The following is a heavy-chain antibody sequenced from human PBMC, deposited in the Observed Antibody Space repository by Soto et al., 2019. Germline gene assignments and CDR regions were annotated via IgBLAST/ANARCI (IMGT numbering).Heavy chain of an antibody. V-gene: IGHV4-4*07. J-gene: IGHJ4*02. Sequence: SETLSLTCTVSGASISGFYWSWIRKSAGKGLEWIGRIYATGTTDYNPSLKSRVMMSVDTSKKQFSLKLSSVTAADTAIYYCAREGRLAAAGRFDYWGQGTLVTVSS. D-gene: IGHD6-13*01. CDR3: AREGRLAAAGRFDY. CDR1: GASISGFY. CDR2: IYATGTT.